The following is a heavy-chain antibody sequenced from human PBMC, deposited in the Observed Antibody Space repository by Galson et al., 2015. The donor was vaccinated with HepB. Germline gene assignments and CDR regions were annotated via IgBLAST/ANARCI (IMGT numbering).Heavy chain of an antibody. D-gene: IGHD1-26*01. CDR1: GFTFNNYA. CDR2: ISGSGGGT. CDR3: ARLRGSRSWGEPSDY. J-gene: IGHJ4*02. V-gene: IGHV3-23*01. Sequence: SLRLSCAASGFTFNNYAMSWVRQAPGKGLEWVSTISGSGGGTYYADSVKGRFTISRDTSKNTLYLQMNSLRAGDTAEYFCARLRGSRSWGEPSDYWGQGTLFIVSS.